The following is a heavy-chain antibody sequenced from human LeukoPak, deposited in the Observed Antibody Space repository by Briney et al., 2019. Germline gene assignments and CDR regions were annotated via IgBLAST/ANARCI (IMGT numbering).Heavy chain of an antibody. Sequence: TGGSLRLSCAASGFTFSSYAMSWVRQAPGKGLEWVSAISGSGGSTYYADSVKGRFTISRDNSKNTLYLQMNSLRAEDTAVYYCAKADGYCSGGSCYSPNYFDYWGQRTLVTVSS. CDR3: AKADGYCSGGSCYSPNYFDY. V-gene: IGHV3-23*01. D-gene: IGHD2-15*01. J-gene: IGHJ4*02. CDR1: GFTFSSYA. CDR2: ISGSGGST.